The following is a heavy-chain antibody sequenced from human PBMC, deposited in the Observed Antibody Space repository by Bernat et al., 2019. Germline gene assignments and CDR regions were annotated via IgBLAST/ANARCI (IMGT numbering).Heavy chain of an antibody. D-gene: IGHD6-19*01. CDR1: GYTFTSYG. V-gene: IGHV1-18*01. CDR3: ARVPVPNCWGVAGWYNWFDP. J-gene: IGHJ5*02. CDR2: ISAYNGNT. Sequence: QVQLVQSGAEVKKPGASVKVSCKASGYTFTSYGISWVRQAPGQGLEWMGWISAYNGNTNYAQKLQGRVTMTTDTSTSTAYMELRSLRSDDTAVYYCARVPVPNCWGVAGWYNWFDPWGQGTLVTVSS.